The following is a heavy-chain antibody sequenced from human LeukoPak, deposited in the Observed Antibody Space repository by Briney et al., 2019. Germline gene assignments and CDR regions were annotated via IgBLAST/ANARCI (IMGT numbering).Heavy chain of an antibody. CDR3: AREHLGIW. Sequence: ASVKVSCKAPGYTFTDYYIHWVRQAPGQGLEWMGRINPNSGGTDYAQKFQGRVTMTRDTSISTAYMELTGLRSDDTAVYYCAREHLGIWWGQGTLVTVSS. CDR2: INPNSGGT. CDR1: GYTFTDYY. J-gene: IGHJ4*02. D-gene: IGHD3-16*01. V-gene: IGHV1-2*06.